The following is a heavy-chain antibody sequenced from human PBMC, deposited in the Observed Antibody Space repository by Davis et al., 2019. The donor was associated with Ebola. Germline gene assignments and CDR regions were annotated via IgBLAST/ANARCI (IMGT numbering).Heavy chain of an antibody. CDR2: INPSGDDT. V-gene: IGHV1-46*01. CDR1: GFTFTNYY. D-gene: IGHD4-17*01. CDR3: ARRYGDYPGGFDP. J-gene: IGHJ5*02. Sequence: ASVKVSCKASGFTFTNYYMHWVRQAPGQGLEWMGIINPSGDDTAYAQKFQGRVTMTTDTSTSTAYMELRSLRSDDTAVYYCARRYGDYPGGFDPWGQGTLVTVSS.